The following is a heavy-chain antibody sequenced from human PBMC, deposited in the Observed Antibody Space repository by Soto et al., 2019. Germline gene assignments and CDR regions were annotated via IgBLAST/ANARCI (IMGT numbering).Heavy chain of an antibody. J-gene: IGHJ1*01. CDR2: ISYDGSNK. Sequence: QVQLVESGGGVVQPGRSPRLSCAASGFTFSSYAMHWVRQAPGKGLEWVAVISYDGSNKYYADSVKGRFTISRDNSKNTLYLQMNSLRAEDTAVYYCARDPWRIAAAGTWYFQHWGQGTLVTVSS. CDR3: ARDPWRIAAAGTWYFQH. V-gene: IGHV3-30-3*01. CDR1: GFTFSSYA. D-gene: IGHD6-13*01.